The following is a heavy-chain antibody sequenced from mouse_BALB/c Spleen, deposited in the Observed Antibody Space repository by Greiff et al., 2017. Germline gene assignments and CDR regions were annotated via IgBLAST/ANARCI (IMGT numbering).Heavy chain of an antibody. Sequence: VQLQQSGPGLVKPSQSLSLTCSVTGYSITSGYYWNWIRQFPGNKLEWMGYISYDGSNNYNPSLKNRISITRDTSKNQFFLKLNSVTTEDTATYYCALCFYYAMDYWGQGTSVTVSS. CDR3: ALCFYYAMDY. V-gene: IGHV3-6*02. CDR2: ISYDGSN. CDR1: GYSITSGYY. D-gene: IGHD6-5*01. J-gene: IGHJ4*01.